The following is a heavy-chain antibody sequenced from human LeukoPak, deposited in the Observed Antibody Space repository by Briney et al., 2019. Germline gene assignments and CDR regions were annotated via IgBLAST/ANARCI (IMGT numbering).Heavy chain of an antibody. CDR2: ASHDGSIK. D-gene: IGHD6-19*01. Sequence: GRSLRLSRTASGFTFSTYDMHWVRQAPGMGLEWVAVASHDGSIKYYADSVKGRFTISRDNSKNTLYLQMNSLRAEDTAVYYCAKRRNEDSSGWYFDYWGQGTLVTVSS. CDR3: AKRRNEDSSGWYFDY. J-gene: IGHJ4*02. V-gene: IGHV3-30*18. CDR1: GFTFSTYD.